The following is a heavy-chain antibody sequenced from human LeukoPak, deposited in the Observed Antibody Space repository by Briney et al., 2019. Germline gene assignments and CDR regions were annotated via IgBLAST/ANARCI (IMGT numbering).Heavy chain of an antibody. CDR2: ISSSSSTI. J-gene: IGHJ4*02. CDR1: GFTFSSYS. Sequence: GGSLRLSCAASGFTFSSYSMNWVRQAPGKGLEWVSYISSSSSTIYYADSVKGRFTISGDNAKNSLYLQMNSLRAEDTAVYYCARDPVGATDYWGQGTLVTVSS. CDR3: ARDPVGATDY. D-gene: IGHD1-26*01. V-gene: IGHV3-48*01.